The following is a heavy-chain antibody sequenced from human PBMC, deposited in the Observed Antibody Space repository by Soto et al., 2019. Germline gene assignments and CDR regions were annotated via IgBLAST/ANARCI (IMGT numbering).Heavy chain of an antibody. CDR2: ISGSGENT. Sequence: GGSLRLSCAASGFTFSSYAMSWVRQAPGKGLDWVSVISGSGENTYYADSVKGRFTISRDNSKNTLYLQMNSLRAEDTAVYYCARDLRYYASSGPLDYWGQGTLVTVSS. CDR3: ARDLRYYASSGPLDY. CDR1: GFTFSSYA. V-gene: IGHV3-23*01. J-gene: IGHJ4*02. D-gene: IGHD3-22*01.